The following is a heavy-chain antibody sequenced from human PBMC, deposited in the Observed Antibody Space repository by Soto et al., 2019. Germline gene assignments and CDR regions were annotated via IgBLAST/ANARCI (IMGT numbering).Heavy chain of an antibody. CDR3: ARGRFGSGSYHDY. D-gene: IGHD1-26*01. J-gene: IGHJ4*02. Sequence: QVQLVQSGAEVKKPGASVKVSCTATGYTFTSYDINWVRQATGQGLEWMGWMNPNSGNTGYAKKFQGRVTLTRSTSISTAYMELSSLRSDDTAVYYCARGRFGSGSYHDYWGQGTLVTVSS. V-gene: IGHV1-8*01. CDR2: MNPNSGNT. CDR1: GYTFTSYD.